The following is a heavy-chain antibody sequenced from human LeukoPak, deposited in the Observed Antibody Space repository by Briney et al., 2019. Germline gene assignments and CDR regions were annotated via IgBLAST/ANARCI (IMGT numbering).Heavy chain of an antibody. Sequence: GGSLRLSCAASGFDFSNFGIHWVRQAPGKGLEWVAFIRFDGSDKYYADSVKGRFTISRDNSENTLYLQMNSLRAEDTAVYYCAKFLPTHIVVANYYFDYWGQGTLVTVSS. CDR1: GFDFSNFG. V-gene: IGHV3-30*02. CDR3: AKFLPTHIVVANYYFDY. D-gene: IGHD2-21*01. J-gene: IGHJ4*02. CDR2: IRFDGSDK.